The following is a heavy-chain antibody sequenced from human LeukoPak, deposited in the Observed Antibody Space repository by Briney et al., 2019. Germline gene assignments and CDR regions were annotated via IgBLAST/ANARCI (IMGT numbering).Heavy chain of an antibody. J-gene: IGHJ4*02. CDR3: ARDRDYYDISGYDY. CDR1: GGSISSYY. V-gene: IGHV4-4*07. D-gene: IGHD3-22*01. CDR2: IYSSGST. Sequence: PSETVSLTCTVSGGSISSYYWSWIRQSAEKGLEWIGRIYSSGSTNYNPSLKSRVTMSVDTSKNQFSLKLSSVTAADTAVYYCARDRDYYDISGYDYWGQGTPVTVSS.